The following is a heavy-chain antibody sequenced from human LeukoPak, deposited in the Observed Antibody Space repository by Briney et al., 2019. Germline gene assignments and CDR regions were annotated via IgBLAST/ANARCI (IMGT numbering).Heavy chain of an antibody. Sequence: PGGSLRLSCAAPGFSFSNYGMHSVRPAPGKGLGWVAAILYDGTIKYYADSVKGRSTISRDNSKKTLYLQINALRAPDTAVFYSAKDLHGVADTSYYFDYWGRGTLVSVCS. CDR1: GFSFSNYG. J-gene: IGHJ4*02. D-gene: IGHD6-19*01. V-gene: IGHV3-30*18. CDR3: AKDLHGVADTSYYFDY. CDR2: ILYDGTIK.